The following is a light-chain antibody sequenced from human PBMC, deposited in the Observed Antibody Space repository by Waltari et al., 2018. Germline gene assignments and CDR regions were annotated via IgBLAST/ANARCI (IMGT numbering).Light chain of an antibody. CDR3: LLYYGGAWV. CDR1: TGAVTRGYY. Sequence: QTVVTQEPSLTVSPGGTVTLTCASSTGAVTRGYYPNWFQQKPGQAPRALISSTSNKHSWTPARFSGSLLGGKAALTLSGVQPEDEAEYYCLLYYGGAWVFGGGTKLTVL. CDR2: STS. V-gene: IGLV7-43*01. J-gene: IGLJ3*02.